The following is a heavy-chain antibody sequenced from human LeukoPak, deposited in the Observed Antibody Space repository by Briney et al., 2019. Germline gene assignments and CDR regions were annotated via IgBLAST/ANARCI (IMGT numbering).Heavy chain of an antibody. CDR1: GGSISSYY. V-gene: IGHV4-59*01. J-gene: IGHJ5*02. CDR3: ARGKAWFDP. CDR2: IYYSGST. Sequence: SETLSLTCTVSGGSISSYYWSWIRQPPGKGLEWIAYIYYSGSTNYNPSLKSRVTISVDTSKNQLSLKLTSVTAADTAVYYCARGKAWFDPWSQGTLVTVSS.